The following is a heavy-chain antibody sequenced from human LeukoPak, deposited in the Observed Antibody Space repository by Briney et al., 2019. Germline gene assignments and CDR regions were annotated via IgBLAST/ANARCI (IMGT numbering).Heavy chain of an antibody. CDR2: INPNSGDA. CDR3: ARGLARTSMVTRGGVRFDY. J-gene: IGHJ4*02. D-gene: IGHD5-18*01. CDR1: GYTFTGYY. Sequence: ASVKVSCKASGYTFTGYYMHWVRQAPGQGLEWMGWINPNSGDANYAQKFQGRVTMTRDTSISTAYMELSSLRSEDTAVYYCARGLARTSMVTRGGVRFDYWGQGTLVTVSS. V-gene: IGHV1-2*02.